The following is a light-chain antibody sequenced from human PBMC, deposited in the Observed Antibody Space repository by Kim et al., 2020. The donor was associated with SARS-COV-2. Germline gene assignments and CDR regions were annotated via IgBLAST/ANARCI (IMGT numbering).Light chain of an antibody. CDR1: QGISTW. Sequence: VSVGDRVTITCRASQGISTWLAWYQQKPDKAPKSLIFAASSLHSGVPSRFSGSGFGTDFTLTISSLQPEDFATYCCQQYDSNPLTFGGGTKVDIK. V-gene: IGKV1D-16*01. CDR2: AAS. CDR3: QQYDSNPLT. J-gene: IGKJ4*01.